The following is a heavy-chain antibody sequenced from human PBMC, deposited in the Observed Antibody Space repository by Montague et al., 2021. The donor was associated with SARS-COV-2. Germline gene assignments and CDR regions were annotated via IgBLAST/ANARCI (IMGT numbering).Heavy chain of an antibody. CDR2: ISYDGSNK. J-gene: IGHJ5*02. CDR3: AKDDSSGYSTSWFDP. Sequence: SLRLSCPASGFTFSSYGMHWVRQAPGKGLEWVTVISYDGSNKYYADSVKGRSTISRDNSKNTLYLQMNSLRAEDTAVYYCAKDDSSGYSTSWFDPWGQGTLVTVSS. D-gene: IGHD3-22*01. CDR1: GFTFSSYG. V-gene: IGHV3-30*18.